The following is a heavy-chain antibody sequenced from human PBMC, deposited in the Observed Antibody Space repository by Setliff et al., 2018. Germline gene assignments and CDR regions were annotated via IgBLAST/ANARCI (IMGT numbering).Heavy chain of an antibody. CDR1: GFTFTNYW. J-gene: IGHJ4*02. CDR3: ARTCSGSGCYAGLES. D-gene: IGHD2-15*01. V-gene: IGHV3-21*06. Sequence: GGSLRLSCAASGFTFTNYWIYWVRQAPGKGLEWVSSISSTGSYKPYADSVRGRFTISRDNAKNSVDLQMNSLRPEDTAVYYCARTCSGSGCYAGLESWGQGTPVTVSS. CDR2: ISSTGSYK.